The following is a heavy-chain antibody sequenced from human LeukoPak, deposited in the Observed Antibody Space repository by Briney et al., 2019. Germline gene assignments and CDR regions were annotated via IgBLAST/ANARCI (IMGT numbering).Heavy chain of an antibody. CDR2: IYYSGST. J-gene: IGHJ4*02. CDR1: GGSISSYY. CDR3: ANSRDGYGLDY. D-gene: IGHD5-24*01. Sequence: PSETLSLTCTVSGGSISSYYWSWIRQPPGKGLEWIGYIYYSGSTNYNPSLKSRVTISVDTSKNQFSLKLSSVTAADTAVYYCANSRDGYGLDYWGQGTLVTVSS. V-gene: IGHV4-59*08.